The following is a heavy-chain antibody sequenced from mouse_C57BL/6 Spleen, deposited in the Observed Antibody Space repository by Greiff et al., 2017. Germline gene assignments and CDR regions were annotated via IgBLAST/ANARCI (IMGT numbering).Heavy chain of an antibody. Sequence: QVQLQQPGTELVKPGASVKLSCKASGYTFTSYWMPWVKQRPGQGLEWIGNIYPGNGGTNYNEKFKSKATLTVDKSSSTAYMQLSSLTSEASAVYYWAKSGVNSYRWYFDVWGTGTTVTVSS. CDR1: GYTFTSYW. J-gene: IGHJ1*03. D-gene: IGHD1-3*01. V-gene: IGHV1-53*01. CDR3: AKSGVNSYRWYFDV. CDR2: IYPGNGGT.